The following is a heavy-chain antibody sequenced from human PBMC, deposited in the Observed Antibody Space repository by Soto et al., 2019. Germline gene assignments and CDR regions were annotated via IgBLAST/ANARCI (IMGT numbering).Heavy chain of an antibody. D-gene: IGHD1-20*01. J-gene: IGHJ6*01. V-gene: IGHV1-69*08. CDR1: GCAFTNYS. CDR2: IIPLHNTS. Sequence: VASVKVSCKVSGCAFTNYSLNWVRHAPGQGLEWLGGIIPLHNTSNYSLKLLGRGSVTADISSNTVYMHLSGLTSDDTATYYCAIWSNWNPLYYRGMEVWGQGTTVIVSS. CDR3: AIWSNWNPLYYRGMEV.